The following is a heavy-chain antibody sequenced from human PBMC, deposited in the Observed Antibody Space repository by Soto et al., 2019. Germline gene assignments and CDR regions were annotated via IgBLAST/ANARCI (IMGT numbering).Heavy chain of an antibody. Sequence: GASVKVSCKASGCTFTSSAVQWVRQARGQRLEWIGWIVVGSGNTNYAQKFQERVTITRDISTSKAYMELSSLRSEETAVYYCAAPPMVRGVIRSSNDWTFDIWGQGKIVTVSS. CDR1: GCTFTSSA. CDR3: AAPPMVRGVIRSSNDWTFDI. CDR2: IVVGSGNT. D-gene: IGHD3-10*01. V-gene: IGHV1-58*01. J-gene: IGHJ3*02.